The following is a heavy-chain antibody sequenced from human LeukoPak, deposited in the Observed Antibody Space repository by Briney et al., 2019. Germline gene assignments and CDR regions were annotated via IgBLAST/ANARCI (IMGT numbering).Heavy chain of an antibody. CDR1: GYIFTNYG. Sequence: ASVKVSCKASGYIFTNYGINWVRQAPGQGLEWMGWISAYNGNTKYTQKLQDRVTMTTDSSTSTAYMERKTLRSDDTAVYFCARAGYSRFVDDLDYWGQGTLVIVSS. V-gene: IGHV1-18*01. J-gene: IGHJ4*02. CDR2: ISAYNGNT. CDR3: ARAGYSRFVDDLDY. D-gene: IGHD1-26*01.